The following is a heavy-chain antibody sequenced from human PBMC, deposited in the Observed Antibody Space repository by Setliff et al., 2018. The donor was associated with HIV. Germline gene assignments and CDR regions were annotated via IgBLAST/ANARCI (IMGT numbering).Heavy chain of an antibody. CDR1: GGSTSSHD. J-gene: IGHJ3*02. V-gene: IGHV4-4*08. Sequence: SETLSRTCSVSGGSTSSHDWSWIRQSPGKGLEWIGYVYTRGINSYNPSLMSRVTTSVDTTKTQLSLNLSSVPAADTAVYYCASGPSRLMVYGVPRGAFDIWGQGTKFTVSS. CDR2: VYTRGIN. D-gene: IGHD2-8*01. CDR3: ASGPSRLMVYGVPRGAFDI.